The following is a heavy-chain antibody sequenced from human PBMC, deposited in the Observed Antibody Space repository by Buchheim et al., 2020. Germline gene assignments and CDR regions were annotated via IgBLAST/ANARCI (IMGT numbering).Heavy chain of an antibody. D-gene: IGHD6-13*01. CDR3: ARGFIAAAGRGIDY. CDR1: GGSFSGYY. Sequence: QVQLQQWGAGLLKPSETLSLTCAVYGGSFSGYYWSWIRQPPGKGLEWIGEINHSGSTNYNQSLKRRVTISVDTSKNQFSLKLSSVTAADTAVYYCARGFIAAAGRGIDYWGQGTL. J-gene: IGHJ4*02. V-gene: IGHV4-34*01. CDR2: INHSGST.